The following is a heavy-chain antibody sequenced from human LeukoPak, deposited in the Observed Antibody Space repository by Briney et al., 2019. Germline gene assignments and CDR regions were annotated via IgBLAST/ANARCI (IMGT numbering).Heavy chain of an antibody. CDR2: IYYSGST. CDR3: ARPYYYDSSGYPTGAFDI. Sequence: SHTLSLTCTVSGRSISSSSYYWGWIRQPPGKGLEWIGSIYYSGSTYYNPSLKSRVTISVDTSKNQFSLKLSSVTAADTAVYYCARPYYYDSSGYPTGAFDIWGQGTMVTVSS. D-gene: IGHD3-22*01. CDR1: GRSISSSSYY. J-gene: IGHJ3*02. V-gene: IGHV4-39*01.